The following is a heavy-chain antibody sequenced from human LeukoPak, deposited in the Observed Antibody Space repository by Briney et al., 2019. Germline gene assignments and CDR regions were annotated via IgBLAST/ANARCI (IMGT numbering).Heavy chain of an antibody. CDR3: ARGPYGSGSYPSTYYYYCMDV. V-gene: IGHV4-59*01. Sequence: SETLSLTCTVSGGSISSYYWSWIRQPPGKGLEWIGYIYYIGSTNYSPSLKSRVTISVDTSKNQFSLKLSSVTAADTAVYYCARGPYGSGSYPSTYYYYCMDVWGQGTTVTVSS. CDR2: IYYIGST. J-gene: IGHJ6*02. CDR1: GGSISSYY. D-gene: IGHD3-10*01.